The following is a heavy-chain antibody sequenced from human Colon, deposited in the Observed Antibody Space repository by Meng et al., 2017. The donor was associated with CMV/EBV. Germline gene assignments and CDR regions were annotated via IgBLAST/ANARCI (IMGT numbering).Heavy chain of an antibody. Sequence: GESLKISCAASGFTLSAFAMGWVRQAPGKGLEWVSSVYYGGTTHYADSVKGRFTTSRDTSMDTLYLQLNNLRVEDTAVYYCAKGLNSGSRYNAFDILGQGTVVTVSS. V-gene: IGHV3-23*01. CDR2: YYGGTT. CDR3: AKGLNSGSRYNAFDI. D-gene: IGHD3-22*01. J-gene: IGHJ3*02. CDR1: GFTLSAFA.